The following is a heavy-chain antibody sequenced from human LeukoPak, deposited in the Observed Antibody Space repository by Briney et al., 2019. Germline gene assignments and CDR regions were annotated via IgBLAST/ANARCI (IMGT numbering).Heavy chain of an antibody. D-gene: IGHD2-21*01. CDR3: ARDVDANY. J-gene: IGHJ4*02. CDR1: GFSFSSYW. Sequence: GGSPRLSCAASGFSFSSYWMSWVRQAPGKGLGWVANIKQDGGEKHYVDSVKGRFTISRDNAKNSLFLQMNSLRAEDTALYYCARDVDANYWGQGILVTVSS. CDR2: IKQDGGEK. V-gene: IGHV3-7*01.